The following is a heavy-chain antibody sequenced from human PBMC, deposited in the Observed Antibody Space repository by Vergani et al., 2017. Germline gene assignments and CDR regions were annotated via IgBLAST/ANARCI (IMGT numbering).Heavy chain of an antibody. Sequence: QVQLQQWGAGLLKPSETLSLTCAVYGGSFSGYYWSWIRQPPGKGLEWIGEINHSGSTNYNPSLKSRVTISVDTSKNQFSLKLSSVTAADTAVYYCAREGGGNARYDYWGQGTLVTVSS. CDR2: INHSGST. J-gene: IGHJ4*02. CDR3: AREGGGNARYDY. CDR1: GGSFSGYY. D-gene: IGHD4-23*01. V-gene: IGHV4-34*01.